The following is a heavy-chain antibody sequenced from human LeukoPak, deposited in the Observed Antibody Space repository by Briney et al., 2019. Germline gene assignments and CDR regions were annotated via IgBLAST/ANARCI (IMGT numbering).Heavy chain of an antibody. J-gene: IGHJ4*02. CDR1: GFTFSSYE. V-gene: IGHV3-48*03. Sequence: GGSLRLSCAASGFTFSSYEMNWVRQAPGKGLEWVSYISSSGSTIYYADSVKGRFTISRDNAKNSLYLQMNSLRAEDTAVYYCARASWFGESIDYWGQGTLVTVSS. CDR3: ARASWFGESIDY. CDR2: ISSSGSTI. D-gene: IGHD3-10*01.